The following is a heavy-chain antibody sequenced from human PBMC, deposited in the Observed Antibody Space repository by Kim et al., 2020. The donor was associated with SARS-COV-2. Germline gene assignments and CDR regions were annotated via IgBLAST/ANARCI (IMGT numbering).Heavy chain of an antibody. D-gene: IGHD5-18*01. CDR3: AKAWAIQLLLYYFDY. J-gene: IGHJ4*02. Sequence: GGSLRLSCAASGFTFSSYGMHWVRQAPGKGLEWVAVISYDGSNKYYADSVKGRFTISRDNSKNTLYLQMNSLRAEDTAVYYCAKAWAIQLLLYYFDYWGQGTLVTVSS. V-gene: IGHV3-30*18. CDR2: ISYDGSNK. CDR1: GFTFSSYG.